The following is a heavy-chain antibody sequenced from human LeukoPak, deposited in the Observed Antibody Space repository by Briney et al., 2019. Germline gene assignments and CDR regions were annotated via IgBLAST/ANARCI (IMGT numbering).Heavy chain of an antibody. D-gene: IGHD4-17*01. V-gene: IGHV1-18*01. Sequence: ASVKVSCKASGYTFTSYGISWVRQAPGQGLEWMGWISAYNGNTNYAQKLQGRVTMTTDTSTSTAYMELRSLRSDDTAVYYCARVTVTNYYYYYMDVWGKGTTVTISS. J-gene: IGHJ6*03. CDR2: ISAYNGNT. CDR1: GYTFTSYG. CDR3: ARVTVTNYYYYYMDV.